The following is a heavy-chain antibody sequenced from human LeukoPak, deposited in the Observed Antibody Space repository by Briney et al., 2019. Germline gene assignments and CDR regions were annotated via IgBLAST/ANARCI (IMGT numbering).Heavy chain of an antibody. CDR2: ISSSSSYI. CDR3: ARDLAAAGTPLYYFDY. Sequence: GGCLRLSCAASGFTFSSYSMNWVRQAPGKGLEWVSSISSSSSYIYYADSVKGRFTISRDNAKNSLYLQMNSLRAEDTAVYYCARDLAAAGTPLYYFDYWGQGTLVTVSS. D-gene: IGHD6-13*01. J-gene: IGHJ4*02. V-gene: IGHV3-21*01. CDR1: GFTFSSYS.